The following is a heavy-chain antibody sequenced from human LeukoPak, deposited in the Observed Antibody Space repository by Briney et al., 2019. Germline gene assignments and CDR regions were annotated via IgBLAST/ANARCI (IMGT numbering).Heavy chain of an antibody. CDR1: GGAFSSYA. CDR2: VIPIFGTA. Sequence: SVKVSSKASGGAFSSYAISWVRQAPGQGLEWMGGVIPIFGTANYAQKFQGRVTITADKSTSTAYMELSSLRSEDTAVYYCARGSPCGDFYFDYWGQGTLVTVSS. D-gene: IGHD4-17*01. J-gene: IGHJ4*02. V-gene: IGHV1-69*06. CDR3: ARGSPCGDFYFDY.